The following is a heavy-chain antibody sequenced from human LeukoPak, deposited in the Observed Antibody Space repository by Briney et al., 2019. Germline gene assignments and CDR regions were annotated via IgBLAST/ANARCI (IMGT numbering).Heavy chain of an antibody. V-gene: IGHV1-18*01. CDR3: ARDPGLLRFLARGAFDI. D-gene: IGHD3-3*01. CDR2: ISAYNGNT. J-gene: IGHJ3*02. CDR1: GYTCTSYG. Sequence: ASVKVSCKGTGYTCTSYGISWVRQAPGQGLEWMGWISAYNGNTNYAQTPQGRVTMTTDTSTSTAYMDLRSPSSDDTALYYCARDPGLLRFLARGAFDIWGQGTMVTVSS.